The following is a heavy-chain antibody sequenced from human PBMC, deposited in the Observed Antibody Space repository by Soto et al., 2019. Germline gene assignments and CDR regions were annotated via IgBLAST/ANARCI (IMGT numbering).Heavy chain of an antibody. Sequence: QVQLVESGGGVVQPGRSLRLSCAASGFIFSGYGMHWVRQVPGKGLEWVAVIWYDGSNENYADSVKGRFTISRDNSKNTLYLQMNSLRAEDTAVYYCTRRFSDGWYSDYWGQGTLVTVSS. CDR3: TRRFSDGWYSDY. J-gene: IGHJ4*02. V-gene: IGHV3-33*01. CDR2: IWYDGSNE. CDR1: GFIFSGYG. D-gene: IGHD6-19*01.